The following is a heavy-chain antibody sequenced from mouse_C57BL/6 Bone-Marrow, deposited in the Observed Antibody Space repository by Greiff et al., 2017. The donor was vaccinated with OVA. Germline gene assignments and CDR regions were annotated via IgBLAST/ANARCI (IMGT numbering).Heavy chain of an antibody. CDR1: GYPFTDYE. CDR2: IDPETGGT. V-gene: IGHV1-15*01. J-gene: IGHJ3*01. D-gene: IGHD1-1*01. CDR3: LLLLRSPY. Sequence: QVQLKESGAELVRPGASVTLSCKASGYPFTDYEMHWVKQTPVHGLEWIGAIDPETGGTAYNQKFKGKAILTADKSSSTAYMELRSLTSEDSAVYYCLLLLRSPYWGQGTLVTVSA.